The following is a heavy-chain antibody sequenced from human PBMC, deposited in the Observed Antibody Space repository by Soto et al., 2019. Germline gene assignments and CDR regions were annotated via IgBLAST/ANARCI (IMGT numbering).Heavy chain of an antibody. V-gene: IGHV2-5*01. D-gene: IGHD3-10*01. CDR2: IYWNDDK. CDR3: AHRPVGYGYGSERFDP. CDR1: GFSLSTSGVG. J-gene: IGHJ5*01. Sequence: QITLKESGPTLVKPTQTLTLTCTFSGFSLSTSGVGVGWIRQPPGKALEWLALIYWNDDKRYSPSLKSRLTTTRDTSKNQVVLTMTDMDPMDTATYYCAHRPVGYGYGSERFDPWGQGTLVTVSS.